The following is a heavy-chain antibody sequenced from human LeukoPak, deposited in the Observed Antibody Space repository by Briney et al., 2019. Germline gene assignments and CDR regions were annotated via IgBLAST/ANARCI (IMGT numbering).Heavy chain of an antibody. CDR3: ARGSHGSGSPSPYYYYMDV. D-gene: IGHD3-10*01. CDR2: MNPNSGNT. V-gene: IGHV1-8*01. CDR1: GYTFTSFD. Sequence: ASVKVSCKTSGYTFTSFDINWVRRATGQGLEWVGWMNPNSGNTGYAQRFQGRVSMTSNTSVSTAYMELSSLTSEDTAVYYCARGSHGSGSPSPYYYYMDVWGKGTTVTVPS. J-gene: IGHJ6*03.